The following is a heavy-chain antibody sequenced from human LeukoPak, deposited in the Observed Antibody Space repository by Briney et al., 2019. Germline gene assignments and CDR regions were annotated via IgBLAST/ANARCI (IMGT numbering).Heavy chain of an antibody. D-gene: IGHD3-22*01. CDR1: GGSISNYY. Sequence: PSETLSLTCTVSGGSISNYYWSWIRQTAGKGLEWIGRISSSGSTNYNPSLKSRVTISLDTSRNQFSLKLNSVTAADTAVYYCAKSNGYGLIDIWGQGTMVTVSS. V-gene: IGHV4-4*07. CDR2: ISSSGST. CDR3: AKSNGYGLIDI. J-gene: IGHJ3*02.